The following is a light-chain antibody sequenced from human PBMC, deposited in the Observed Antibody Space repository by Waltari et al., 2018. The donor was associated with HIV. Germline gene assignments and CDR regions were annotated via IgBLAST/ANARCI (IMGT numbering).Light chain of an antibody. CDR3: AAWDDSLNGRI. V-gene: IGLV1-44*01. J-gene: IGLJ2*01. CDR1: SSNIGSHT. CDR2: ANN. Sequence: QSVLTQPPSASGTPGQRVTMSCSGSSSNIGSHTVQWYQHLPGTAPKLLIYANNHRPSGVPDLCTGSKSCTSASLAISGLQSDDEADYYCAAWDDSLNGRIFGGGTKLTVL.